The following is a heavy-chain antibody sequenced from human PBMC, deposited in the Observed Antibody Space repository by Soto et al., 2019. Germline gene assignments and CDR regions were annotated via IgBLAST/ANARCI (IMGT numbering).Heavy chain of an antibody. CDR3: VKDALTAVAFYFDY. V-gene: IGHV3-9*01. Sequence: GGSLRLSCVASGFKFDYYVMHWVRHAPGKGLEWIAGLSKDSLSISYGASMKGRFTISRDNAKNSLYLQLNSPRPEDTALYYCVKDALTAVAFYFDYWGRGALVTVS. J-gene: IGHJ4*01. CDR1: GFKFDYYV. CDR2: LSKDSLSI. D-gene: IGHD6-19*01.